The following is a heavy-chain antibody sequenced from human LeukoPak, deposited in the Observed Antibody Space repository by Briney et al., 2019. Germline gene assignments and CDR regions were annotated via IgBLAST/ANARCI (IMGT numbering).Heavy chain of an antibody. CDR3: ARDGIAASSGWYFGGTGVNWFDP. V-gene: IGHV3-21*04. D-gene: IGHD6-19*01. Sequence: GGSLRLSCAASGFTFGSYSMNWVRQAPGKGLEWVSSISSSSSYIYYADSVKGRFTISRDNAKNSLYLQMNSLRADDTAVYYCARDGIAASSGWYFGGTGVNWFDPWGQGTLVTVSS. CDR2: ISSSSSYI. J-gene: IGHJ5*02. CDR1: GFTFGSYS.